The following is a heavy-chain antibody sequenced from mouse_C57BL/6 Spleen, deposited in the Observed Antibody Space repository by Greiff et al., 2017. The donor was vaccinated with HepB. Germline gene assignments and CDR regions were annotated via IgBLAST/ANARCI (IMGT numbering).Heavy chain of an antibody. V-gene: IGHV1-18*01. CDR3: ARRRYYFDY. J-gene: IGHJ2*01. CDR1: GYTFTDYN. Sequence: EVQLQQSGPERVKPGASVKIPCKASGYTFTDYNMDWVKQSHGKSLEWIGDINPNNGGTIYNQKFKGKATLTVDKSSSTAYMELRSLTSEDTAVYYCARRRYYFDYWGQGTTLKVSS. CDR2: INPNNGGT.